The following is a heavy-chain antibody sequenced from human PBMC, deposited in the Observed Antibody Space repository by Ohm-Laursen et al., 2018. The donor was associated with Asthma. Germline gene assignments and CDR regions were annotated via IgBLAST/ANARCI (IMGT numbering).Heavy chain of an antibody. CDR1: GFTFDDYA. D-gene: IGHD4-17*01. J-gene: IGHJ4*02. V-gene: IGHV3-9*01. CDR2: ISWNSGSI. Sequence: SLRLSCSASGFTFDDYAMHWVRQAPGKGLEWVSGISWNSGSIGYADSVKGRFTISRDNAKNSLYLQVNSLRAEDTALYYCARGDDYGDKGVDYWGQGTLVTVSS. CDR3: ARGDDYGDKGVDY.